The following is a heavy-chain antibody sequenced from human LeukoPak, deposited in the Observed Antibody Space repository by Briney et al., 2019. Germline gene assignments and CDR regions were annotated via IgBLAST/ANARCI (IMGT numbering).Heavy chain of an antibody. CDR1: GGSISNYY. CDR3: ARHRDGYSNQAFDY. CDR2: ISYSGNT. J-gene: IGHJ4*02. Sequence: SETLSLTCTVSGGSISNYYWSWIRQSPGRGLEWIGYISYSGNTNYNPSLKSRVAISVDTSKNQFSLKLSSVTAADTAVYYCARHRDGYSNQAFDYWGQGTLVTVSS. V-gene: IGHV4-59*01. D-gene: IGHD5-24*01.